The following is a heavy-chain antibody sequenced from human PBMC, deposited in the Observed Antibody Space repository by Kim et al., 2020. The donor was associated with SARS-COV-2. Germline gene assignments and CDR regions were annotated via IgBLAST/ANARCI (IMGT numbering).Heavy chain of an antibody. D-gene: IGHD1-1*01. Sequence: GGSLRLSCVASGLSFRTYRMSWVRQAPGKGLEWVSSITSDATSMYYVDLVNGRFTVSRDNGKNSLYLQMDSLRAEDTAVYYCATENNPGTTFDYWGQGALVTVSS. CDR2: ITSDATSM. CDR1: GLSFRTYR. V-gene: IGHV3-21*01. CDR3: ATENNPGTTFDY. J-gene: IGHJ4*02.